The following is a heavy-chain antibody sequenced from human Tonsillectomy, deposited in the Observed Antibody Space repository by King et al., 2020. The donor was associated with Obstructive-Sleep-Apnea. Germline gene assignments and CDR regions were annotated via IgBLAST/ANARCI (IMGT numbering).Heavy chain of an antibody. D-gene: IGHD2-21*02. Sequence: LVPSGAAVTPPGSSVPVSCTASGGPLRRYAISWVRQAPGPGLEWLGGIIPLFGSTTYAQKFQGRVTITADASTSTAYLELSRLRSADTALYYCARANCGGDCHSGYSYVMDVWGQGTAVTVSS. CDR3: ARANCGGDCHSGYSYVMDV. V-gene: IGHV1-69*01. CDR2: IIPLFGST. CDR1: GGPLRRYA. J-gene: IGHJ6*02.